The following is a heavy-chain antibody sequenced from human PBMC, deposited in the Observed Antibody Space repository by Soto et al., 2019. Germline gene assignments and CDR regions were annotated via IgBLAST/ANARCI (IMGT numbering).Heavy chain of an antibody. CDR1: GFTFSSYG. V-gene: IGHV3-30*18. D-gene: IGHD6-13*01. Sequence: GGSLRLSCAASGFTFSSYGMHWVRQAPGKGLEWVAVISYDGSNKYYADSVKGRFTISRDNSKNTLYLQMNSLRAEDKAVYYCGKGGIAGPLGGGGHFDYWGQGT. J-gene: IGHJ4*02. CDR2: ISYDGSNK. CDR3: GKGGIAGPLGGGGHFDY.